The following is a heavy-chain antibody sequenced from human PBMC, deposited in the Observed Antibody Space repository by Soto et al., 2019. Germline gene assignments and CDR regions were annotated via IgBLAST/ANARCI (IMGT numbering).Heavy chain of an antibody. CDR2: IDPSDSYT. CDR1: GYSFTSYW. J-gene: IGHJ6*02. Sequence: GESLKISCKGSGYSFTSYWISWVRQMPGKGLEWMGRIDPSDSYTNYSPSFQGHVTISADKSISTAYLQWSSLKASDTAMYYCARGIAARPPGYYYGMDVWGQGTTFTVSS. V-gene: IGHV5-10-1*01. CDR3: ARGIAARPPGYYYGMDV. D-gene: IGHD6-6*01.